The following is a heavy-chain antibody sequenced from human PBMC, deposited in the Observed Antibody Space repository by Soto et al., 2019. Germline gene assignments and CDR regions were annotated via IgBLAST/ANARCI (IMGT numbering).Heavy chain of an antibody. Sequence: SQTLSLTCAISGDSVSSNSAAWNWIRQSPSRGLEWLGRTYYRSKWYNDYAVSVKSRITINPDTSKNQFSLQLNSVTPEDTAVYYCARTAGHSSSPDPNYFDYWGQGTLVTVS. CDR2: TYYRSKWYN. CDR1: GDSVSSNSAA. D-gene: IGHD6-13*01. CDR3: ARTAGHSSSPDPNYFDY. V-gene: IGHV6-1*01. J-gene: IGHJ4*02.